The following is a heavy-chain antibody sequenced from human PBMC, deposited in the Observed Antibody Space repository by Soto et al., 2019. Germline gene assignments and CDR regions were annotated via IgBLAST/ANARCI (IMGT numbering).Heavy chain of an antibody. CDR2: ISGSGGST. D-gene: IGHD2-2*01. Sequence: GGSLRLSCAASGFTFSSYAMSWVRQAPGKGLEWVSAISGSGGSTYYADSVKGRFTISRDNSKNTLYLQMNSLRAEDTAVYYCAKYIVVVPAAPVAAWFDPWGQGTLVTVSS. CDR3: AKYIVVVPAAPVAAWFDP. V-gene: IGHV3-23*01. CDR1: GFTFSSYA. J-gene: IGHJ5*02.